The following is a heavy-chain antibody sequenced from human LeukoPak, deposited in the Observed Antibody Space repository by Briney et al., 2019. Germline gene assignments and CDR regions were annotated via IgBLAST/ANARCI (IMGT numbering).Heavy chain of an antibody. J-gene: IGHJ4*02. Sequence: GGSLRLSCAVSGLTFSSSWMDWVRQAPGKGLEWVASINPDGNKKYSADSVKGRFTISRDNAENSLYLQMNSLRVEDTAFYYCAKGGDVWGTGDFDYWGQGTLVTVSS. D-gene: IGHD3-16*01. CDR1: GLTFSSSW. CDR2: INPDGNKK. V-gene: IGHV3-7*01. CDR3: AKGGDVWGTGDFDY.